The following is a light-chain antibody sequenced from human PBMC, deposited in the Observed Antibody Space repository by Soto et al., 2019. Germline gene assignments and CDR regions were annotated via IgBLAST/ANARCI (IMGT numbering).Light chain of an antibody. Sequence: QSVLTQPPSVSATPGQKVTIACSGGRSNIGNNYVSWYQQVPGTAPQLLIYDDNKRPSGIPDRFSGSKSGTSATLGITGLQTGDEADYYCGTWDSNLSAGVFGTQTKVTVL. CDR1: RSNIGNNY. J-gene: IGLJ1*01. CDR3: GTWDSNLSAGV. CDR2: DDN. V-gene: IGLV1-51*01.